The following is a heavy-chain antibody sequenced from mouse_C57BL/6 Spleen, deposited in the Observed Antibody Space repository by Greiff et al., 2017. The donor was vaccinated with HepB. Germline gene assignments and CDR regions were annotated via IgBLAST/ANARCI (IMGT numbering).Heavy chain of an antibody. V-gene: IGHV1-67*01. CDR1: GYTFTDYA. CDR3: ARWLFLLYYGSIYAMDY. J-gene: IGHJ4*01. CDR2: ISTYYGDA. Sequence: VQLQQSGPELVRPGVSVKISCKGSGYTFTDYAMHWVKQSHAKSLEWIGVISTYYGDASYNQKFKDKATMTVDKSSSTAYMELARLTSEDSAVYYCARWLFLLYYGSIYAMDYWGQGTSVTVSS. D-gene: IGHD1-1*01.